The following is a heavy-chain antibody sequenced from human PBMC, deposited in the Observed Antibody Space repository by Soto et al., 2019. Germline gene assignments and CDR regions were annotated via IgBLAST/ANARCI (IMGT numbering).Heavy chain of an antibody. CDR1: GYSFTSYW. CDR3: ARLRSQYSSSWYGSATGMGV. J-gene: IGHJ6*02. CDR2: IDPSDSYT. V-gene: IGHV5-10-1*01. D-gene: IGHD6-13*01. Sequence: PGESLKISCKGSGYSFTSYWISWVRQMPGKGLEWMGRIDPSDSYTNYSPSFQGHVTISADKSISTAYLQWSSLKASDTAMYYCARLRSQYSSSWYGSATGMGVWGQGTTVTVSS.